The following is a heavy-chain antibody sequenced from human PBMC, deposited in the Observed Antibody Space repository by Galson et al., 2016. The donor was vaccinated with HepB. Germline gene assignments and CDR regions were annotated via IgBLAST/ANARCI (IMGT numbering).Heavy chain of an antibody. Sequence: SLRLSCAAAEFSFSSSWMTWVRQAPGKGLEWVANIRPDGIEINYVDSVRGRFTISRDNAENSLFLQMNSLRDEDTAMCYCARDVMGTWLYGFDLWGQGTMVTVSS. D-gene: IGHD5-12*01. CDR2: IRPDGIEI. CDR3: ARDVMGTWLYGFDL. J-gene: IGHJ3*01. CDR1: EFSFSSSW. V-gene: IGHV3-7*01.